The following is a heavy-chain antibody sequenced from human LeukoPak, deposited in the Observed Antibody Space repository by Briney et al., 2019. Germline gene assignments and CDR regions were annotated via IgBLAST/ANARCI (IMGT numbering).Heavy chain of an antibody. CDR3: ARDFTYYYDSSGLDP. V-gene: IGHV3-66*02. J-gene: IGHJ5*02. CDR1: GFTVSSNY. CDR2: IYSGGST. D-gene: IGHD3-22*01. Sequence: GGSLRLSCAASGFTVSSNYMSWVRQAPGKGLEWVSVIYSGGSTYYADSVKGRFTISRGNSKNTLYLQMNSLRAEDTAVYYCARDFTYYYDSSGLDPWGQGTLVTVPS.